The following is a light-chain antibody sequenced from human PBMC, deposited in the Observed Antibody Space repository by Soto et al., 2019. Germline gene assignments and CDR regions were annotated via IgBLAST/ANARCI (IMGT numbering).Light chain of an antibody. CDR1: SSDVGGFNS. Sequence: QSVLTQPASVSGSPGQSITISCTGTSSDVGGFNSVSWYQLRPGTAPKLILYDVVDRPSGVSYRFSGSKSGNTASPTISGLLAADHADYFCSPYTSTMTNVYGSGTTVTVL. J-gene: IGLJ1*01. CDR3: SPYTSTMTNV. CDR2: DVV. V-gene: IGLV2-14*03.